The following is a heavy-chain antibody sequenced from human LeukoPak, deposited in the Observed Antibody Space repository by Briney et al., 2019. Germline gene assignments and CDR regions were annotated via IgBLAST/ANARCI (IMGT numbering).Heavy chain of an antibody. V-gene: IGHV3-53*01. J-gene: IGHJ4*02. CDR2: IYSGGTT. CDR1: GFTVSSDY. CDR3: ARGRDTVY. Sequence: GGSLRLSCAASGFTVSSDYMSWVRQAPGKGLEWVSVIYSGGTTHYADSVKGRFTISRDNAKNSLYLQMNSLRAEDTAVYYCARGRDTVYWGQGALVTVSS. D-gene: IGHD5-18*01.